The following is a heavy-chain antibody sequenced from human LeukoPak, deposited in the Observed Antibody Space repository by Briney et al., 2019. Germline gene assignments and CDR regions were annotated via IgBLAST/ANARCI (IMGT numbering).Heavy chain of an antibody. Sequence: AASVKVSCKASGYMFTGYYMHWVRQAPGQGLEWMGWINPNSGGTNYAQKFQGRVTMTRDTSISTAYMELSSLRSDDTAVYYRARGYCSGDCFTLFDYWGQGTLVTVSS. J-gene: IGHJ4*02. CDR3: ARGYCSGDCFTLFDY. D-gene: IGHD2-21*02. CDR2: INPNSGGT. V-gene: IGHV1-2*02. CDR1: GYMFTGYY.